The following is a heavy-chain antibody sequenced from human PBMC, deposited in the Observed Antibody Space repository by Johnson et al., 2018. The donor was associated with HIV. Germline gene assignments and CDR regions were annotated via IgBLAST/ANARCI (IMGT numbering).Heavy chain of an antibody. D-gene: IGHD2-21*02. J-gene: IGHJ3*02. CDR3: AKDMGCGADCYQISITMTVGGAFDI. V-gene: IGHV3-30*18. Sequence: QVQLVESGGGLVQPGGSLRLSCAASGFTFSSYGMHWVRQAPGKGLEWVAVISYDGSNKYYADSVKGRFTISRDNSKNSLYLQMSSLRPEETALYYCAKDMGCGADCYQISITMTVGGAFDIWGQGTMVTVSS. CDR2: ISYDGSNK. CDR1: GFTFSSYG.